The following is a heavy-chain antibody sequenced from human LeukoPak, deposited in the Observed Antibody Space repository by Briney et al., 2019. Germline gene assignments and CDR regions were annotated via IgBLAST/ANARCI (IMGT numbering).Heavy chain of an antibody. CDR1: GFIFGSFA. D-gene: IGHD6-6*01. Sequence: GGSLTLSCAASGFIFGSFAMSWVRQGPEKGLEWVATISPSGSATYYADSVKGRFTISRDNSQTTLYLQMNSLSDEDTALYHCARDKSASSPREWFDPWGQGIVVTVSS. J-gene: IGHJ5*02. CDR2: ISPSGSAT. V-gene: IGHV3-23*01. CDR3: ARDKSASSPREWFDP.